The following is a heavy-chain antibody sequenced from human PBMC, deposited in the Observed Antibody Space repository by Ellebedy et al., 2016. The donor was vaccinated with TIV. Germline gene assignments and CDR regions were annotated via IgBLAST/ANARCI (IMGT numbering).Heavy chain of an antibody. CDR1: GASISTSSYY. CDR3: ARDPALPRGRFDT. V-gene: IGHV4-39*07. J-gene: IGHJ5*02. CDR2: MYYGGRT. Sequence: MPSETLSLTCTVSGASISTSSYYWGWIRQPPGKGLEWIGTMYYGGRTYYNPSLKSRVTVSVDTSKNQFSLNLGSVTAADTAVYYCARDPALPRGRFDTWGQGTLVTVSS.